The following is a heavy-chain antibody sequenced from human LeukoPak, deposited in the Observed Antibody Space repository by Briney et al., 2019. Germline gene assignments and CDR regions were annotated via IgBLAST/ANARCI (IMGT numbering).Heavy chain of an antibody. CDR1: GGTFSSYA. D-gene: IGHD1-26*01. Sequence: ASVKVSCKASGGTFSSYAISWVRQAPGQGLEWMGGIIPMFNTANSAQRFQGRVIITTDESTSTAYMELSSLTSEDTAVYYRARDRTVGAPPLSAFDIWGQGTLVTVSS. V-gene: IGHV1-69*05. J-gene: IGHJ3*02. CDR3: ARDRTVGAPPLSAFDI. CDR2: IIPMFNTA.